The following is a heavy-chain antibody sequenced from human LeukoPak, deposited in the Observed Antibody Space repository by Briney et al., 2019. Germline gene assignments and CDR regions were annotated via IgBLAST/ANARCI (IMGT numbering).Heavy chain of an antibody. Sequence: PGGSLRLSCAASGFTFSNYAMNWVRQAPGKGLEWIGEIYHSGSTSYNPSLKSRVTISVDKSKNQFSLKLSSVTAADTAVYYCASSNDYIWFDPWGQGTLVTVSS. J-gene: IGHJ5*02. D-gene: IGHD2-8*01. CDR1: GFTFSNYAM. CDR2: IYHSGST. CDR3: ASSNDYIWFDP. V-gene: IGHV4-4*02.